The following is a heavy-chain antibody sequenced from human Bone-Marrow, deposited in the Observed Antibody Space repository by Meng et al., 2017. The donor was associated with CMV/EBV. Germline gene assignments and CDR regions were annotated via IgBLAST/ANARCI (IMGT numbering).Heavy chain of an antibody. Sequence: GGSLRLSCEASGFAFSNAWMSWVRQAPGKGLEWVSVIYSGGSTYYADSVKGRFTISRDNSKNTLYLQMNSLRAEDTAVYYCARSMYYYDSSGPYDYWGQGTLVTVSS. D-gene: IGHD3-22*01. V-gene: IGHV3-53*01. J-gene: IGHJ4*02. CDR1: GFAFSNAW. CDR2: IYSGGST. CDR3: ARSMYYYDSSGPYDY.